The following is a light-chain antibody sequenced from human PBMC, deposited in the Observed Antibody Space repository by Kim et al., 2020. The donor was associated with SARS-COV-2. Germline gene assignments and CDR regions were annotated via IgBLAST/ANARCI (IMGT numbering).Light chain of an antibody. CDR1: SLRSYY. Sequence: SSELTQDPAVSVALGQTVRITCQGDSLRSYYATWYQQKPGQAPLLVIYGKNNRPSGIPDRFSVSSSGNTASLTITGTQAGDEADYYCNSRDSNDNVVFGG. CDR3: NSRDSNDNVV. V-gene: IGLV3-19*01. CDR2: GKN. J-gene: IGLJ2*01.